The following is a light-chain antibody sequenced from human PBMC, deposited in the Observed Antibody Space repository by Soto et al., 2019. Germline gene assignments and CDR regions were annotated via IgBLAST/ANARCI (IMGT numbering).Light chain of an antibody. CDR3: SSYTTASTLV. Sequence: QSVLTQPASVSGSPGQSITIACTGTNRDVGFYNLVSWYQQRPGEAPKLIISEVRNRPSGISYRFTGSKSGNTASLTISGLQAEDEADYYCSSYTTASTLVFGGGTKLTVL. J-gene: IGLJ3*02. CDR1: NRDVGFYNL. CDR2: EVR. V-gene: IGLV2-14*01.